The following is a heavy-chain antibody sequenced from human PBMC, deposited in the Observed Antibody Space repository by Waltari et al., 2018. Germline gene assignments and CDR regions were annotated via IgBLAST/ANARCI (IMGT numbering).Heavy chain of an antibody. J-gene: IGHJ1*01. CDR2: IYHSGST. CDR3: ARNGWKCGGDCYSLGYFQH. V-gene: IGHV4-38-2*01. D-gene: IGHD2-21*01. Sequence: QVQLQESGPGLVKPSETLSLTCAVSGYSISSGYYWGWIRQPPGKGLEWIGSIYHSGSTYYNPSLKSRVTISVDTSKNQFSLKLSSVTAADTAVYYCARNGWKCGGDCYSLGYFQHWGQGTLVTVSS. CDR1: GYSISSGYY.